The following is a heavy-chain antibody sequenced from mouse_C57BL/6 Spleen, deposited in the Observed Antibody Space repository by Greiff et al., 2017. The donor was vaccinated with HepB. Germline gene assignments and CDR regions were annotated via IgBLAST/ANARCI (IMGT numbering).Heavy chain of an antibody. J-gene: IGHJ2*01. CDR2: IDPSVSYT. V-gene: IGHV1-69*01. CDR3: ARKDSYYFDY. Sequence: VQLQRPGAELVMPGASVNLSCKASGNPFPSYWMHGVKQRPGQALGWIGEIDPSVSYTNYNQKFKGKSTLTVDKSSSTAYMQLSSLTSEDSAVYYCARKDSYYFDYWGQGTTLTVSS. CDR1: GNPFPSYW.